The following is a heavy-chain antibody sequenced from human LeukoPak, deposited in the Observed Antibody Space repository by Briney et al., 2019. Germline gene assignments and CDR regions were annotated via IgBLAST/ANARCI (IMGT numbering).Heavy chain of an antibody. CDR3: ARDASSGRRWFDP. Sequence: SVKVSCKASGGTFSSYAISWVRQAPGQGLEWMGRIIPILGIANYAQKFQGRVTITADKSTSTAYMELSSLRSEDTAVYYCARDASSGRRWFDPWGQGTLVTVSS. CDR1: GGTFSSYA. D-gene: IGHD6-19*01. CDR2: IIPILGIA. V-gene: IGHV1-69*04. J-gene: IGHJ5*02.